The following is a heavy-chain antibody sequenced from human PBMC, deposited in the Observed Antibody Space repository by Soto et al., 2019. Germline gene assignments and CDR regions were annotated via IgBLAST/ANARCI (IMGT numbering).Heavy chain of an antibody. CDR3: AKDQIRVITTVMCEF. CDR1: GFIFRSFA. J-gene: IGHJ4*03. Sequence: GGSLRLSCAASGFIFRSFAMTWVRQAPGKGLEWVSMISGSGGGTHYADSVKGRVTISRDKSKNTLYLKMNNLSADDTAVYFCAKDQIRVITTVMCEFWGEQTRVSPSS. V-gene: IGHV3-23*01. CDR2: ISGSGGGT. D-gene: IGHD4-17*01.